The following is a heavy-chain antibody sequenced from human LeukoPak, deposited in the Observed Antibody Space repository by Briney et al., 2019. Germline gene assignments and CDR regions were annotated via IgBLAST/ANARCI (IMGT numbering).Heavy chain of an antibody. CDR3: PRDRRRYFHL. CDR1: GYTLSGVY. V-gene: IGHV1-2*02. J-gene: IGHJ2*01. Sequence: ASVKVSCKASGYTLSGVYMHWVRQAPGQGLEWRGWINPNGGGTDYAQKFQGGVTMTRDTSITTVYMELNRLTSDDTAVYYCPRDRRRYFHLWGRGTLVTVSS. CDR2: INPNGGGT.